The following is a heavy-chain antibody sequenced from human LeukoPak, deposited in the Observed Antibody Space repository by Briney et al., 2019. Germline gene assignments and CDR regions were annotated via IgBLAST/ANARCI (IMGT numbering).Heavy chain of an antibody. D-gene: IGHD3-10*01. CDR1: GGPFSGYF. V-gene: IGHV4-34*01. J-gene: IGHJ4*02. Sequence: SETLSLTCAVSGGPFSGYFWSWIRQSSGKGLEWIGEIHNSGTTNYNPSLNSRVTISEDTSKNQFYLNLSSVTAADTAAYYCARRYYYNLGSFPFDFWGQGTLVTASS. CDR3: ARRYYYNLGSFPFDF. CDR2: IHNSGTT.